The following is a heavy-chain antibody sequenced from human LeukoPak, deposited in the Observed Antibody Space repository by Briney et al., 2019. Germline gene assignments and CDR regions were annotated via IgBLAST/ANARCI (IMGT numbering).Heavy chain of an antibody. CDR3: AKDGDTAMVTGAFFFDY. CDR1: GFTFSSYA. V-gene: IGHV3-23*01. Sequence: PGGSLILSCAAAGFTFSSYAMSWVRQAPGKGLEWVSAISGSGGSTYYADSVKGRFTISRDNSKDTLYLQMNSLRAEDTAVYYCAKDGDTAMVTGAFFFDYWGQGTLVTVSS. CDR2: ISGSGGST. D-gene: IGHD5-18*01. J-gene: IGHJ4*02.